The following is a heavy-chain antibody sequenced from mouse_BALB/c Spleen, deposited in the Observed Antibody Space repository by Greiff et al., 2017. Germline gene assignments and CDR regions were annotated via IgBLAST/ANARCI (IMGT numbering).Heavy chain of an antibody. V-gene: IGHV14-4*02. CDR1: GFNIKDYY. D-gene: IGHD1-1*01. CDR2: IDPENGDT. J-gene: IGHJ2*01. CDR3: ASPITTVGY. Sequence: EVQLQQSGAELVRSGASVKLSCTASGFNIKDYYMHWVKQRPEQGLEWIGWIDPENGDTEYAPKFQGKATLTADKSSSTAYMQLSSLTSEDSAVYYCASPITTVGYWGQGTTLTVSS.